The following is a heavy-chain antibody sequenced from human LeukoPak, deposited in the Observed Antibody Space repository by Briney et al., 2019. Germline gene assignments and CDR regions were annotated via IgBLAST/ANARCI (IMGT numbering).Heavy chain of an antibody. CDR3: ARGPGSSGGAYVGDY. CDR1: GFTFSSYA. V-gene: IGHV3-74*01. J-gene: IGHJ4*01. D-gene: IGHD3-22*01. CDR2: IYGGGSST. Sequence: GGSLRLSCAASGFTFSSYAMSWVRQVPGKGLVWVSRIYGGGSSTSYADSVKGRFSISRDNAKSTLYLQMSSLRAEDTAVYYCARGPGSSGGAYVGDYWGPGTLVTVSS.